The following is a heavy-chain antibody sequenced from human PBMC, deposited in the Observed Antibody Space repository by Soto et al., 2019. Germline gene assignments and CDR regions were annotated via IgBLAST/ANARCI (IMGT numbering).Heavy chain of an antibody. V-gene: IGHV3-23*01. D-gene: IGHD3-10*01. CDR2: ISGGGDTT. CDR1: GFTFNNYA. CDR3: AKGRGGSGSLTPRVDF. Sequence: EVQLLESGGGLVQPGGSLRLSCAASGFTFNNYAMTWVRQAPGKGLEWVSAISGGGDTTSYADSVKARFTVSRDGSKNRLYLQMSSLRAEDTALYYCAKGRGGSGSLTPRVDFWGQGTLVTVSS. J-gene: IGHJ4*02.